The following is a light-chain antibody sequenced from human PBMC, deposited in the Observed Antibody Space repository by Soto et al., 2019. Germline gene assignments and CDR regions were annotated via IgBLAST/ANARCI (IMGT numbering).Light chain of an antibody. CDR3: QQYENFPIT. CDR2: DAS. Sequence: DIQITQSPASLCRALLDIVTITCQASHDIRKYLNWYQRKPGKAPRLLIYDASNMEKGVPSRFTGSGSGTDFILTISSLQPEDIATYYCQQYENFPITFGQGTRLEIK. V-gene: IGKV1-33*01. J-gene: IGKJ5*01. CDR1: HDIRKY.